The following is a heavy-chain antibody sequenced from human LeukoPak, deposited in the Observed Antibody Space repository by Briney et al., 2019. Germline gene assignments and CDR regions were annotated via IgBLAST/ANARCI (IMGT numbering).Heavy chain of an antibody. CDR3: ARHTTVVTAAIFDY. CDR2: IYYSGST. CDR1: GGSISSYY. J-gene: IGHJ4*02. Sequence: PSETLSLTCTVSGGSISSYYWSWIRQPPGKGLEWIGYIYYSGSTIYNPSLKSRVTISVDTSKNQFSLKLSSVTAADTAVYYCARHTTVVTAAIFDYWGQGTLVTVSS. V-gene: IGHV4-59*08. D-gene: IGHD4-23*01.